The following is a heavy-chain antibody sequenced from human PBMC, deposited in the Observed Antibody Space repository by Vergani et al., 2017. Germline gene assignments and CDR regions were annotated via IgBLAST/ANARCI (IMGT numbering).Heavy chain of an antibody. D-gene: IGHD6-19*01. V-gene: IGHV1-18*01. CDR2: ISAYNGNT. Sequence: QVQLVQSGAEVKTPGASVKVSCKASVYTFTSYGISWVRQAPGQGLEWMGWISAYNGNTNYAQKLQGRVTMTTDTSTSTDYMELRSPRSDDTAVYYCARDLRIAVAGRDFDYWGQGTLVTVSS. J-gene: IGHJ4*02. CDR3: ARDLRIAVAGRDFDY. CDR1: VYTFTSYG.